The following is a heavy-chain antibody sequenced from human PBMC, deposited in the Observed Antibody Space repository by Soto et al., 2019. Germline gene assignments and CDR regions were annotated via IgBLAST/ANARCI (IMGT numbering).Heavy chain of an antibody. CDR3: AKNIVRGHWYFDL. CDR2: ISSDGSQK. V-gene: IGHV3-30*18. Sequence: VQLVESGGGVVQPGKSLRLSCAASGXAFSGCGMFWVRQTPSKGLEWVAAISSDGSQKYYADSVKGRFTISRDNSKNTLYVQMNGLTTEDTAVYYCAKNIVRGHWYFDLWGRGTLVTVSS. D-gene: IGHD3-10*01. J-gene: IGHJ2*01. CDR1: GXAFSGCG.